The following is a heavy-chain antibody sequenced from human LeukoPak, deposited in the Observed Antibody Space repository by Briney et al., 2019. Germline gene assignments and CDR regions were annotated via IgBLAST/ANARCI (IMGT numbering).Heavy chain of an antibody. CDR3: ARGGSYYFDY. CDR2: INPSGGST. D-gene: IGHD3-10*01. V-gene: IGHV1-46*01. CDR1: GYAFTSNY. J-gene: IGHJ4*02. Sequence: ASVKLSCKASGYAFTSNYIRCGRQAPGQELEWMGIINPSGGSTSYAQKFQGRVTMTRDTSTSTVYMELSSLRSEDTAVYYCARGGSYYFDYWGQGTLVTVSS.